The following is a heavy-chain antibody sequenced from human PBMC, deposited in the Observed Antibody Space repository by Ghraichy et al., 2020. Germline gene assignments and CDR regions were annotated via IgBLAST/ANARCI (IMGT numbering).Heavy chain of an antibody. V-gene: IGHV3-74*01. CDR1: GFTLRSPW. CDR2: INSDGTIT. D-gene: IGHD4-17*01. J-gene: IGHJ3*02. Sequence: GGSLRLSCAASGFTLRSPWMHWVRQAPGKGLVWVSRINSDGTITNYADSVKGRFTISRDNAKNTLYLQMNSLRAEDTAVYYCARGLGDYALSAFDIWGQGTMVIVSS. CDR3: ARGLGDYALSAFDI.